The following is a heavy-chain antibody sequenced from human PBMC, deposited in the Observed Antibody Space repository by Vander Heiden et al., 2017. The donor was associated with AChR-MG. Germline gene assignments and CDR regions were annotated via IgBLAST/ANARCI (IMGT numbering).Heavy chain of an antibody. Sequence: EVQLVESGGGLIQPGGSLRLSCAASGFTVSSNYMSWVRQAPGKGLEWVSVIYSGGSTYYADSVKGRFTISRDNSKNTLYLQMNSLRAEDTAVYYCARDLIDHYYYYMDVWGKGTTVTVSS. CDR2: IYSGGST. J-gene: IGHJ6*03. V-gene: IGHV3-53*01. D-gene: IGHD2-8*01. CDR1: GFTVSSNY. CDR3: ARDLIDHYYYYMDV.